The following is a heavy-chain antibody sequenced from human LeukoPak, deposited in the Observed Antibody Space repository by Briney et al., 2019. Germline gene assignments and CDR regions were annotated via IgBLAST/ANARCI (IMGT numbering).Heavy chain of an antibody. CDR1: GGSISSSSSY. CDR2: ISYSRST. V-gene: IGHV4-39*01. CDR3: ARRGSSGRSFDY. D-gene: IGHD6-19*01. J-gene: IGHJ4*02. Sequence: SETLSLTCTVSGGSISSSSSYWGWIRQPPGKGLEWIASISYSRSTYYKSSLKSRVTISVDTSKNQFSLKLRSVTAADMAVYYCARRGSSGRSFDYWGQGTLVTVSS.